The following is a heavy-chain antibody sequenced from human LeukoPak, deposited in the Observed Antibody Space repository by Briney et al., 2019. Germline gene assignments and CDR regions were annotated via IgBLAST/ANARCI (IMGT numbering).Heavy chain of an antibody. J-gene: IGHJ4*02. CDR1: GYTFTSYY. Sequence: ASVKVSCKASGYTFTSYYMHWVRQAPGQGLEWMGIINPSGGSTSYAQKFQGRVTMTRDTSTSTVYMELSSLRSEDTAVYYCARSCSGGSCYYHYFDYWGQGTLVTVSS. CDR2: INPSGGST. V-gene: IGHV1-46*01. CDR3: ARSCSGGSCYYHYFDY. D-gene: IGHD2-15*01.